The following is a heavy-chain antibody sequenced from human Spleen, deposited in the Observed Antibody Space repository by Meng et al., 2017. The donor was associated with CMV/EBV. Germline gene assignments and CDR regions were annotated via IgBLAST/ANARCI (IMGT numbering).Heavy chain of an antibody. V-gene: IGHV3-53*01. J-gene: IGHJ6*02. CDR2: ISSDDNT. CDR1: GFTVSSYY. CDR3: ARGPKATYAMDV. D-gene: IGHD5-12*01. Sequence: GESLKISCAASGFTVSSYYMTWVRQSPEKGLEWVSVISSDDNTYYADSVRGRFTISRDNTKNTLHLQMNSLRAEDTAMYYCARGPKATYAMDVWGQGTTVTVSS.